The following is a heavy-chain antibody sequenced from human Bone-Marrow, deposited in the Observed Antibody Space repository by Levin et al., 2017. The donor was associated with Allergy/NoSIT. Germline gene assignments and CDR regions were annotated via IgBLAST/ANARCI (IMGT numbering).Heavy chain of an antibody. CDR2: ISGSGDTT. J-gene: IGHJ6*02. CDR3: AKDRTILDEGIGYFYGLDV. CDR1: GFASTTYA. D-gene: IGHD3-3*01. V-gene: IGHV3-23*01. Sequence: PGESLKISCAASGFASTTYAMKWVRQAPGKGLEWVSGISGSGDTTYYADSVRGRFTISRDRSKNTVYLQMNLLRAEDTALYYCAKDRTILDEGIGYFYGLDVWGQGTTVIVSS.